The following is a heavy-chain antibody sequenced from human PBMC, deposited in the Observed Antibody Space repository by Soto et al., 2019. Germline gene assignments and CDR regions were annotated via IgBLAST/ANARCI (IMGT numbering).Heavy chain of an antibody. Sequence: SETLSLTYAVYGGSFSGYYWSWIRPPPGKGLEWIGEINHSGTTYYNPSLKSRVTISVDTSKNQFSLKLSSVSAADTALYYCARCSLVVVPAPGFDPWGRGTLVTVSS. CDR3: ARCSLVVVPAPGFDP. V-gene: IGHV4-34*09. D-gene: IGHD2-2*01. CDR1: GGSFSGYY. J-gene: IGHJ5*02. CDR2: INHSGTT.